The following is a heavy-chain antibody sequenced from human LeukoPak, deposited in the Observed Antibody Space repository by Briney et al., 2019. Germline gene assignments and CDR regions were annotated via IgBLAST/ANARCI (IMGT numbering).Heavy chain of an antibody. J-gene: IGHJ3*01. CDR1: GGSISSYY. CDR2: VYYTGST. CDR3: ARISSSNWYNERGAFDV. D-gene: IGHD6-13*01. V-gene: IGHV4-59*01. Sequence: SSQTLSLTCTVSGGSISSYYWSWVRQPPGKGLEWIGVVYYTGSTNYSPSLKSRVTISVDTSKNQFSLKLRSVTAADTAVYYCARISSSNWYNERGAFDVWGQGTMVTVSS.